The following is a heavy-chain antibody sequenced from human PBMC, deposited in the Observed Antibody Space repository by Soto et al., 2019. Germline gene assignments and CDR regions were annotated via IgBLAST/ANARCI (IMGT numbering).Heavy chain of an antibody. Sequence: SETLSLTCNVSGGSISSFYWTWIRQPAGGRLEWIGRVYDSGSSNYNPSLKTRITMSLHRSRSQFSLSLYSVTAAETAVYYCARGVAETDFYPWANWFDLWGKGILVTVSS. CDR1: GGSISSFY. V-gene: IGHV4-4*07. J-gene: IGHJ5*02. CDR2: VYDSGSS. D-gene: IGHD6-19*01. CDR3: ARGVAETDFYPWANWFDL.